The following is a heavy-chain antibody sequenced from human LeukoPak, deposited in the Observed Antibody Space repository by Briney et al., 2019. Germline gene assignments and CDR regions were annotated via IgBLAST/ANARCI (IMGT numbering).Heavy chain of an antibody. J-gene: IGHJ6*04. V-gene: IGHV3-23*01. Sequence: PGGTLRLSCAASGFPFSSHGMSWVRQAPGKGLEWVSGIIGGGGSTYYADSVKGRFTISGDNSRNTLFLQMNSLRAEDTAVYYCVRGKANYGSGSDVWGKGTTVTVSS. CDR3: VRGKANYGSGSDV. D-gene: IGHD3-10*01. CDR2: IIGGGGST. CDR1: GFPFSSHG.